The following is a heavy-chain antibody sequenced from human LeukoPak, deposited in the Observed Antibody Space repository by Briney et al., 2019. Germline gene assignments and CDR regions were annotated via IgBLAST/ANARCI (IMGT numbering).Heavy chain of an antibody. CDR1: GFTFDDYA. CDR3: AKGLPSSSWSHLDY. CDR2: ISWNSGSI. J-gene: IGHJ4*02. Sequence: GGSLRLSCAASGFTFDDYAMHWVRQAPGKGLEWVSGISWNSGSIGYADSVKGRFTISRDNVKNSLYLQMNSLRAEDMALYYCAKGLPSSSWSHLDYWGQGTLPTVSS. V-gene: IGHV3-9*03. D-gene: IGHD6-6*01.